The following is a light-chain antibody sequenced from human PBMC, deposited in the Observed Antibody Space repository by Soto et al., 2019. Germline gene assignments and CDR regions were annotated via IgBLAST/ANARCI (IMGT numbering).Light chain of an antibody. CDR2: EVT. CDR3: SSYAGSNNLV. CDR1: SSDVGGYNY. J-gene: IGLJ2*01. V-gene: IGLV2-8*01. Sequence: QSVLTQPPSASGSPGQSVTISCTGTSSDVGGYNYVSWYQQHPGKAPNLVIFEVTQRPSGVPDRFSGSKSGNTASLTVSGLQAEDEADYYCSSYAGSNNLVFGGGTKLTVL.